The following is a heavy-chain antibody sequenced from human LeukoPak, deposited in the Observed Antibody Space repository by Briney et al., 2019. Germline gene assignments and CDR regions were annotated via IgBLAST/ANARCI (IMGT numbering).Heavy chain of an antibody. V-gene: IGHV4-30-2*01. CDR1: GGSISSDRYS. CDR2: IFHTGST. J-gene: IGHJ4*02. Sequence: SETLSLTCAVSGGSISSDRYSWSWIRQPPGKGLEWIGYIFHTGSTYYNPSLKSRVTISVDRSKNQFSLNLSSVTAADTAVYYCARRAYDTSGYWFDYWGQGTLVTVSS. CDR3: ARRAYDTSGYWFDY. D-gene: IGHD3-22*01.